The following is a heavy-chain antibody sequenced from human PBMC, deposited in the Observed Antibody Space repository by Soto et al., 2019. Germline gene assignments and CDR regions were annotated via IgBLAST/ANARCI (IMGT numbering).Heavy chain of an antibody. CDR3: TRHVMTTVTTIYGMDV. J-gene: IGHJ6*02. CDR2: IRSKANSYAT. Sequence: GGSLRLSCAASGFTFSGSAMHWVRQASGKGLEWVGRIRSKANSYATAYAASVKGRFTISRDDSKNTAYLQMNSLKTEDTAVYYCTRHVMTTVTTIYGMDVWGQGTTVTVSS. D-gene: IGHD4-4*01. CDR1: GFTFSGSA. V-gene: IGHV3-73*01.